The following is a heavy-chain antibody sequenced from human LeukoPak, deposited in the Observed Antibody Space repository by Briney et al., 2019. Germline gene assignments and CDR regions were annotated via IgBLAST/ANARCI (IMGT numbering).Heavy chain of an antibody. V-gene: IGHV4-38-2*01. CDR2: IYRSGST. D-gene: IGHD5-18*01. CDR1: GYSISSGYY. Sequence: SETLSLTCAVSGYSISSGYYWGWIRQPPGKGLGWIGSIYRSGSTYYNPSLKSRVTISVDTSKNQFSLKLSSVTAADTAVYYCARQGWIQLWLRGYYYYYMDVWGKGTTVTVSS. J-gene: IGHJ6*03. CDR3: ARQGWIQLWLRGYYYYYMDV.